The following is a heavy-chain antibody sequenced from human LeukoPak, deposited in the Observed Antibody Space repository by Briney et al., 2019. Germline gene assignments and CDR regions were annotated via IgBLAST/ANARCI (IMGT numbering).Heavy chain of an antibody. CDR2: IYHSGST. V-gene: IGHV4-38-2*02. J-gene: IGHJ4*02. CDR1: GYSISSGYY. CDR3: ARICLSWYQLLQAPFDY. Sequence: SETLSLTCTVSGYSISSGYYWGWTRQPPGKGLEWIGSIYHSGSTYYNPSLKSRVTISVDTSKNQFSLKLSSVTAADTAVYYCARICLSWYQLLQAPFDYWGQGTLVTVSS. D-gene: IGHD2-2*01.